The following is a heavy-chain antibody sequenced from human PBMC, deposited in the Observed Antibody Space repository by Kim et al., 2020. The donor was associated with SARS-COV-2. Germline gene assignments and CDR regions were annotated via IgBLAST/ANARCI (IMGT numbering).Heavy chain of an antibody. CDR2: IYHSGST. CDR3: ARVLLWFWELFWFDP. D-gene: IGHD3-10*01. CDR1: GGSISSSNW. J-gene: IGHJ5*02. Sequence: SETLSLTCAVSGGSISSSNWWSWVRQPPGKGLEWIGEIYHSGSTNYSPSLKSRVTISVDKSKNQFSLKLSSVTAADTAVYYCARVLLWFWELFWFDPWGQGTLVTVSS. V-gene: IGHV4-4*02.